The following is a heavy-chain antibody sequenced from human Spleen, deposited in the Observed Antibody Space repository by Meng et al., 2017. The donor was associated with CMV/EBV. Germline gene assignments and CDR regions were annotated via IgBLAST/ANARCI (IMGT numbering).Heavy chain of an antibody. CDR3: ARSDPTGYGMDV. V-gene: IGHV3-23*01. D-gene: IGHD1-14*01. J-gene: IGHJ6*02. CDR2: ISGSGGST. Sequence: GGSLRLSCAASGFTFSSYAMSWVRQAPGKGLEWVSGISGSGGSTYYADSVKGRFTISRYNSKNTLYLQMNSLRAEDTAVYYCARSDPTGYGMDVWGQGTTVTVSS. CDR1: GFTFSSYA.